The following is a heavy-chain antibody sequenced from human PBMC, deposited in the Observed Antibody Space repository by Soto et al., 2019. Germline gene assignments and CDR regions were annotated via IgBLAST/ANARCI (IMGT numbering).Heavy chain of an antibody. CDR2: IYYGGRT. CDR1: GGSISSSSYY. D-gene: IGHD2-21*02. Sequence: QLQLQESGPGVVKPSETLSLTCTVSGGSISSSSYYWAWIRQPPGKGLEWIGSIYYGGRTYYNASLKSRVTISIDTSKNQFSLKLSSVTAPDTAVYYCARLDCGGDSYPPNPVDYWGQGTLVTVSS. J-gene: IGHJ4*02. CDR3: ARLDCGGDSYPPNPVDY. V-gene: IGHV4-39*01.